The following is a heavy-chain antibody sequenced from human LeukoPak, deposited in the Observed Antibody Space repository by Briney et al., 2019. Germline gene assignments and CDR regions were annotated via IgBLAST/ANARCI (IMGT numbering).Heavy chain of an antibody. D-gene: IGHD6-6*01. V-gene: IGHV3-33*01. Sequence: GGSLRLSCAASGLTFNSYGMHWVRQAPGKGLEGVAVMWYDGSNKYYADSVKGRFTISRDNSKNTLYLQMNSLRAEDTAVYYCARDGYSSSSSLYYFDYWGQGTLVTVSS. CDR3: ARDGYSSSSSLYYFDY. CDR1: GLTFNSYG. CDR2: MWYDGSNK. J-gene: IGHJ4*02.